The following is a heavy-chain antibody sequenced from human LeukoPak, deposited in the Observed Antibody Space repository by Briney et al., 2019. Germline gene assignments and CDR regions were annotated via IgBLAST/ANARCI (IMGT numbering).Heavy chain of an antibody. CDR3: ARPSYSSGWYPAY. J-gene: IGHJ4*02. D-gene: IGHD6-19*01. CDR2: IYPGDSDT. V-gene: IGHV5-51*01. CDR1: GYSFTSYW. Sequence: KPGETLKISCKGSGYSFTSYWIGWVRQMPGKGLEWMWIIYPGDSDTRYSPSFQGQVTISADKSISTAYLQWSSLKASDTAMYYCARPSYSSGWYPAYWGQGTLVTVSS.